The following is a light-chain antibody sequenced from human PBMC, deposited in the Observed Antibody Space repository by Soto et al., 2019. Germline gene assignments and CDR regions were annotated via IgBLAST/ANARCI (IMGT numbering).Light chain of an antibody. CDR3: QQYHIYSRT. J-gene: IGKJ1*01. V-gene: IGKV1-5*01. CDR1: QSINRW. CDR2: DAS. Sequence: DMQLAQCPSTLSASVGDRVTITCRASQSINRWLAWYQQKPGKAPKTLIYDASTLESGVPSSFSGSGSGTKFTLTITSLQPDDFATYYCQQYHIYSRTFGQGTKVDIK.